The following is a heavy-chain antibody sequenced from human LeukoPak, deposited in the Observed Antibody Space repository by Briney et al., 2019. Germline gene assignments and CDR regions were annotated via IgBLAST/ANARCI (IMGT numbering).Heavy chain of an antibody. CDR3: ARRATVTSHYFDY. V-gene: IGHV4-4*02. CDR2: IYHSGST. CDR1: GGSISSSNW. Sequence: SGTLSLTCAVSGGSISSSNWWSWVRQPPGKGLEWIGEIYHSGSTYYTPSLKSRVTISVGTSTNQFSLRLSSVTAADTAVYYCARRATVTSHYFDYWGQGNLVTVSS. J-gene: IGHJ4*02. D-gene: IGHD4-17*01.